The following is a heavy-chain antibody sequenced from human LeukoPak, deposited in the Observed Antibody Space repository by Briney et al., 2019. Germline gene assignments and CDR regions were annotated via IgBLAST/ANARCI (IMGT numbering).Heavy chain of an antibody. Sequence: GSSVKVSCKASGGTFSSYAISWVRQAPGQGLEWMGGIIPIFGTANYAQKFQGRVTITADKSTSTAYMELSSLRSEDTAVYYCARVGAWDCSSTSCYGAFDIWGQGTMVTVSS. CDR1: GGTFSSYA. D-gene: IGHD2-2*01. CDR2: IIPIFGTA. V-gene: IGHV1-69*06. CDR3: ARVGAWDCSSTSCYGAFDI. J-gene: IGHJ3*02.